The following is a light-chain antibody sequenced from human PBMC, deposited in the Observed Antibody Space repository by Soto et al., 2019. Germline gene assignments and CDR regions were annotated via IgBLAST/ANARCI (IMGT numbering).Light chain of an antibody. J-gene: IGKJ1*01. CDR1: QNFGSTY. CDR2: GAS. Sequence: EVVVTQSRDSLCLASGERVALSGRASQNFGSTYLAWYQQKRGQAPRFLIYGASTRATDIPARFSGSGSGTDFTLTISSLEPEDLAVYFFQPRSNWPRTFGQGTKVDIK. CDR3: QPRSNWPRT. V-gene: IGKV3D-20*02.